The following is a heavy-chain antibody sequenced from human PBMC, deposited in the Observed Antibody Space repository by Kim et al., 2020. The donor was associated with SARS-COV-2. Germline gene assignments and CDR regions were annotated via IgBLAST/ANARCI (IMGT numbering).Heavy chain of an antibody. Sequence: SVKVSCKASGGTFSSYAISWVRQAPGQGLEWMGGIIPIFGTANYAQKFQGRVTITADESTSTAYMELSSLRSEDTAVYYCARDLSEVATIYYWGQGTLVTVSS. CDR2: IIPIFGTA. CDR3: ARDLSEVATIYY. D-gene: IGHD5-12*01. CDR1: GGTFSSYA. J-gene: IGHJ4*02. V-gene: IGHV1-69*13.